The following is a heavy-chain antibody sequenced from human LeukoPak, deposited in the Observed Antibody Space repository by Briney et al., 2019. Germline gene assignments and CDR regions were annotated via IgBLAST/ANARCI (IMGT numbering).Heavy chain of an antibody. Sequence: PGGSLRLSCAASGFPFSSHGMSWVRQAPGKGXXXXXSISSGSDYTFYADSVRGRFTIFRDNSKNTMYLQMNSLRVGDTAVYYCAEIGVIGHWYYDLWGRGTLVTVSS. J-gene: IGHJ2*01. D-gene: IGHD3/OR15-3a*01. CDR1: GFPFSSHG. CDR2: ISSGSDYT. CDR3: AEIGVIGHWYYDL. V-gene: IGHV3-23*01.